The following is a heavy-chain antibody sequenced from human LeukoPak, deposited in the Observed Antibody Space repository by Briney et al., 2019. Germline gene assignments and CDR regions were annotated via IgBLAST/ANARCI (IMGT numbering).Heavy chain of an antibody. D-gene: IGHD3-22*01. CDR3: AKDGYYDSSAYYYVRYFDL. J-gene: IGHJ2*01. CDR1: GFTFSSYG. Sequence: PGGSLRLSCAASGFTFSSYGMNWVRQAPGKGLEWVSSISGSGLNTYYADSVKGRFTISRDKSKNTLYLQMNSLRAEDTAVYYCAKDGYYDSSAYYYVRYFDLWGRGTLVTVSS. CDR2: ISGSGLNT. V-gene: IGHV3-23*01.